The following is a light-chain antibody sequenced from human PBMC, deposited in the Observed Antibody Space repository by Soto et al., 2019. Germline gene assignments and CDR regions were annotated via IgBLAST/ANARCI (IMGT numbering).Light chain of an antibody. Sequence: EIVLTQSPGTLSLSPGERATLSCRASQSVSSSYLAWYQQKPGQAPRLLIYGASSRATSIPDRFSGSGSGTDFTLTISRLEPEDFAVYYCQQYGSSPFGGGTKVEIK. CDR3: QQYGSSP. CDR2: GAS. CDR1: QSVSSSY. J-gene: IGKJ4*01. V-gene: IGKV3-20*01.